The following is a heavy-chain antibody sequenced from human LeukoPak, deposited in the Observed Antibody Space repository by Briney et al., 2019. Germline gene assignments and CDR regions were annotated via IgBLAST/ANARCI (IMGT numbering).Heavy chain of an antibody. CDR2: IYTSGST. J-gene: IGHJ4*02. Sequence: SETLSLTCTVSGGSISSYYWSWIRQPAGKGLEWIGRIYTSGSTNYNPSLKSRVTMSVDTSKNQFSLKLSSVTAADTAVYFCAREDYYNSGGYYLDYWGQGTLVTVSS. V-gene: IGHV4-4*07. CDR1: GGSISSYY. CDR3: AREDYYNSGGYYLDY. D-gene: IGHD3-22*01.